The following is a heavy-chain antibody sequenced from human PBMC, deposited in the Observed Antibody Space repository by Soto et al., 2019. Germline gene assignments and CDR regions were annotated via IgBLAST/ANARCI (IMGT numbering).Heavy chain of an antibody. Sequence: QVQLVQSGAEVKKPGASVKVSCKASGYTFTSYGISWVRQAPGQGLEWMGWISAYNGNTNYAQKLQGRVTMTRVTSTSTAYMELRSLRSDDTAVYYCARDRLWFGESMASNRFDYWGQGTLVTVSS. CDR3: ARDRLWFGESMASNRFDY. V-gene: IGHV1-18*04. CDR2: ISAYNGNT. CDR1: GYTFTSYG. J-gene: IGHJ4*02. D-gene: IGHD3-10*01.